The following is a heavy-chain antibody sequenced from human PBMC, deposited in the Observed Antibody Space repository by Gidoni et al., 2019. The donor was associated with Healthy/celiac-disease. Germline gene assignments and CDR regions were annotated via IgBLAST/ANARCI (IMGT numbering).Heavy chain of an antibody. Sequence: EVQLVESVGGLVQPGRSLRLSCAASGFTFDDYAIHWVRQGPGKGLEWVSGISWNSGSIGYADSVKGRFTISRDNAKNSLYLQMNSLRAEDTALYYCAKDIGDSGYALQALNYDYGMDVWGQGTTVTVSS. D-gene: IGHD5-12*01. CDR1: GFTFDDYA. CDR2: ISWNSGSI. V-gene: IGHV3-9*01. CDR3: AKDIGDSGYALQALNYDYGMDV. J-gene: IGHJ6*02.